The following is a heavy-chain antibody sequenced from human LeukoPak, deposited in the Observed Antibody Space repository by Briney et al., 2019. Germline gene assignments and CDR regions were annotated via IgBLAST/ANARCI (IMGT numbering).Heavy chain of an antibody. CDR1: GFTFSSYV. D-gene: IGHD6-13*01. J-gene: IGHJ4*02. V-gene: IGHV3-64*01. CDR2: ISGNGGST. CDR3: ARVAEAAAFDS. Sequence: WGTLSLSCAASGFTFSSYVMRWVRQAPGKGLEYVSRISGNGGSTYYANSVKGRFTISRDNAKNSLYLQMNSLKPEDTAVYYCARVAEAAAFDSWGQGTLVTVSS.